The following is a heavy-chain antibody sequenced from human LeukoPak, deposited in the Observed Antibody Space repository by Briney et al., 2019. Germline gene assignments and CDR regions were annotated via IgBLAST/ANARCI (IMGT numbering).Heavy chain of an antibody. CDR1: GFTFSNYA. CDR3: ARDPRCSSTSCYPG. J-gene: IGHJ4*02. D-gene: IGHD2-2*01. Sequence: GGSLRLSCAASGFTFSNYAMHWVRQAPGKGLEWVAFIRYDGSNKYYADSVKGRFTISRDNSKNTLYLQMNSLRAEDAAVYYCARDPRCSSTSCYPGWGQGTLVTVSS. V-gene: IGHV3-30*02. CDR2: IRYDGSNK.